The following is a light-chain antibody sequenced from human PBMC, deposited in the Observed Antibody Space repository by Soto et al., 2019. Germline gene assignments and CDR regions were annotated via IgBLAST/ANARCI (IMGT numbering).Light chain of an antibody. J-gene: IGKJ2*01. CDR1: QSIGSSF. Sequence: DIELTQSPGTLSLSPGEGATLSCRASQSIGSSFLAWYQQKPGEAPSLLIYAASSMATGIPDRFSGSGSGTDFTLTISRLEPEDFAMYYCQQYDSSPYTFGRGTKLEI. CDR2: AAS. CDR3: QQYDSSPYT. V-gene: IGKV3-20*01.